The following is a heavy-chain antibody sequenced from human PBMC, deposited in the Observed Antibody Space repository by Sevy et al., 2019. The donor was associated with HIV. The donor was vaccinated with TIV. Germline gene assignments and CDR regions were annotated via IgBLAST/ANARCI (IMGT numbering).Heavy chain of an antibody. CDR3: VRDRDYYGSGSYDY. CDR1: EFTFRDYT. V-gene: IGHV3-21*06. Sequence: GGSLRLSCAASEFTFRDYTMNWVRQVPGKGLEWVSSISSGSRYISYADSVKGRFTISRDNAENLLFLQMNSLRAEDTAVYYCVRDRDYYGSGSYDYWGQGTLVTVSS. D-gene: IGHD3-10*01. J-gene: IGHJ4*02. CDR2: ISSGSRYI.